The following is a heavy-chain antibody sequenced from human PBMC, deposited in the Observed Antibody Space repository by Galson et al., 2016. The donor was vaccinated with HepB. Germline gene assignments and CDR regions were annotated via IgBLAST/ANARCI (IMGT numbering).Heavy chain of an antibody. CDR2: IDYSGSP. Sequence: SETLSLTCTVSGGSISSYYWNWIRQPPGKGLEWIGYIDYSGSPNYNPSLNSRVTISVDTSKNQFSLKLSSVTAADTAVYYCARAGPVYSRGWQYYYYYMDVWGKGTTVTVSS. D-gene: IGHD6-19*01. V-gene: IGHV4-59*01. CDR1: GGSISSYY. CDR3: ARAGPVYSRGWQYYYYYMDV. J-gene: IGHJ6*03.